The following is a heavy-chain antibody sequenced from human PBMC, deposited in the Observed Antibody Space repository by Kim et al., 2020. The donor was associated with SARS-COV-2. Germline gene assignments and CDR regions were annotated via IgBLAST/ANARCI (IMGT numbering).Heavy chain of an antibody. CDR2: SDGSNK. V-gene: IGHV3-33*06. Sequence: SDGSNKYCADSGKGRFTISRDNSKNMLFLQMNSLRAEDTAVYYCANFESWGQGTLVTVSS. J-gene: IGHJ4*02. CDR3: ANFES.